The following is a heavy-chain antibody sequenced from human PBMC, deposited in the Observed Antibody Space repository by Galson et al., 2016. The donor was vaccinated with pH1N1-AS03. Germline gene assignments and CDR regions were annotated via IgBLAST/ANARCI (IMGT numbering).Heavy chain of an antibody. V-gene: IGHV3-48*01. CDR2: IRSSGNTI. CDR3: TTVAGTYYNGAY. Sequence: SLRLSCAASGFTFTSYSMNWVRQAPGKGLEWISYIRSSGNTIYYANSVKGRFTISRDSSKNTLYLQMNTLRAEDTALYYCTTVAGTYYNGAYWGQGSLVTVSS. CDR1: GFTFTSYS. J-gene: IGHJ4*02. D-gene: IGHD3-10*01.